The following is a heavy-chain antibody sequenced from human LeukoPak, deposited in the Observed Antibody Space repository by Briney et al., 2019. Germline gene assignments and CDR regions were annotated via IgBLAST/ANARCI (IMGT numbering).Heavy chain of an antibody. CDR2: IYYSGST. CDR1: GGSISSYY. Sequence: SETLSLTCTVSGGSISSYYWSWIRQPPGKGLEWIGYIYYSGSTNYNPSLKSRVTISVDTSKNQFSLKLSSVTAADTAVYYCARRNSWRYYFDYWGQGTLVTVSS. J-gene: IGHJ4*02. V-gene: IGHV4-59*01. CDR3: ARRNSWRYYFDY.